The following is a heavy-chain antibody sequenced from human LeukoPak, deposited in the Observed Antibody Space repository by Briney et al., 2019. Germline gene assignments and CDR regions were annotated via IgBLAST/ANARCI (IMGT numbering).Heavy chain of an antibody. J-gene: IGHJ4*02. Sequence: ASVKVSCKASGGTFSSYAISWVRQAPGQGLEWMGWKNPNSGNTGYAQKFQGRVTMTRNTSISTAYMELSSLRSEDTAVYYCARPTRIFGYSYGTLNYWGQGTLVTVSS. CDR1: GGTFSSYA. V-gene: IGHV1-8*02. CDR2: KNPNSGNT. CDR3: ARPTRIFGYSYGTLNY. D-gene: IGHD5-18*01.